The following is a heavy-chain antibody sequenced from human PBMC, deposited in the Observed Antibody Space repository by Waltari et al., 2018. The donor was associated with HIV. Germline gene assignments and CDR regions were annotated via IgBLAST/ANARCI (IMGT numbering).Heavy chain of an antibody. CDR1: GYPFSDFD. V-gene: IGHV1-8*02. CDR3: TKGRRGALFGDE. J-gene: IGHJ4*02. Sequence: VHLVQSGAEIKKPRASVRLSCKASGYPFSDFDINWVRRPPGRGLEWVGWMNPDNGDAGYGHKFKGRFSLTRDTSTDTAYMDVTNLKPEDTAVYYCTKGRRGALFGDEWGQGTLVTVSS. CDR2: MNPDNGDA. D-gene: IGHD3-3*01.